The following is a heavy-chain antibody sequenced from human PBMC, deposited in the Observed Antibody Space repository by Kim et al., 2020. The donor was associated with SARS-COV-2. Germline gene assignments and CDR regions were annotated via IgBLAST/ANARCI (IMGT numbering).Heavy chain of an antibody. V-gene: IGHV3-11*04. D-gene: IGHD6-13*01. CDR1: GFTFSDHS. CDR3: AGPYGLTAANWLDL. Sequence: GGSLRLSCAASGFTFSDHSMSWIRQAPGKGLEWVFYISASGSSIYYADSVKGRFTISRDNDKKSLYLYMDNLRAVDTAMYYCAGPYGLTAANWLDLWGQGIRVTVSS. CDR2: ISASGSSI. J-gene: IGHJ5*02.